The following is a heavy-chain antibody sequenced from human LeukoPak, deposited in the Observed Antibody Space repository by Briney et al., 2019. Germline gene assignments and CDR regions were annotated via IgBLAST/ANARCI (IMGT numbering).Heavy chain of an antibody. CDR3: ARVRGYSGYDEIRGYGYGYSDY. CDR2: ISAYNGNT. J-gene: IGHJ4*02. D-gene: IGHD5-12*01. Sequence: GASVKVSCKASGYTFTSYGISWVRQAPGQGLEWMGWISAYNGNTNYAQKLQGRVTMTTDTSTSTAYMELRSLRSDDTAVYYCARVRGYSGYDEIRGYGYGYSDYWGQGTLVTVSS. V-gene: IGHV1-18*01. CDR1: GYTFTSYG.